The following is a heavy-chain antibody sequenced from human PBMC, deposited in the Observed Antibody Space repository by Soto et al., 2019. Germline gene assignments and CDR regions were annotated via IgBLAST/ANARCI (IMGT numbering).Heavy chain of an antibody. V-gene: IGHV5-51*01. D-gene: IGHD1-26*01. CDR3: AGSGSDQKPDGAFDI. J-gene: IGHJ3*02. Sequence: PGESLKISCKGSGYSFTSYWIGWVRQMPGKGLEWMGIIYPGDSDTRYSPSFQGQVTISADKSISTAYLQWSSLKASDTAMYYCAGSGSDQKPDGAFDIWGQGTMVTVSS. CDR2: IYPGDSDT. CDR1: GYSFTSYW.